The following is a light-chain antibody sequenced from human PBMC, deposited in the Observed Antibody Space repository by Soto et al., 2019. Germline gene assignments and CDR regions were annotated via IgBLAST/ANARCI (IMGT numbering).Light chain of an antibody. V-gene: IGLV1-51*01. CDR1: SSNIGNNY. J-gene: IGLJ1*01. Sequence: QSVLTQPPSVSAAPGQKVTISCSGSSSNIGNNYVSWYQQLPGTAPKLLIYDNNKRPSGIPDRFSGSKSGTSATLGITGLQTGDEADYYCGTWDDSLNIYLFGTGTKLTVL. CDR2: DNN. CDR3: GTWDDSLNIYL.